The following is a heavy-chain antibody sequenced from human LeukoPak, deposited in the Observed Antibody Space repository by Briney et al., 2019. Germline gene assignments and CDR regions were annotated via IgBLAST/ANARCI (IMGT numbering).Heavy chain of an antibody. CDR2: ISSSSSYI. V-gene: IGHV3-21*01. D-gene: IGHD3-10*01. CDR3: ARNYYGSGSYQY. Sequence: GGSLRLSCAASGFTFSSYSMSWVRQAPGKGVEWVSSISSSSSYIYYADSVKGRFTISRDNAKNSLYLQMNSLRAEDTAVYYCARNYYGSGSYQYWGQGTLVTVSS. J-gene: IGHJ4*02. CDR1: GFTFSSYS.